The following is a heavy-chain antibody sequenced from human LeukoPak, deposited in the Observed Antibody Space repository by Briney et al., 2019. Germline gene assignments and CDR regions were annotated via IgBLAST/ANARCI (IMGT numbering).Heavy chain of an antibody. CDR1: GGSFSGYY. V-gene: IGHV4-34*01. J-gene: IGHJ6*02. CDR3: ARDRSDTAMVSDYYYYGMDV. D-gene: IGHD5-18*01. Sequence: PSETLSLTCAVYGGSFSGYYWSWIRQPPGKGLEWIGEINHSGSTNYNPSLKSRVTISVDTSKNQFSLKLSSVTAADTAVYYCARDRSDTAMVSDYYYYGMDVWGQGTTVTVSS. CDR2: INHSGST.